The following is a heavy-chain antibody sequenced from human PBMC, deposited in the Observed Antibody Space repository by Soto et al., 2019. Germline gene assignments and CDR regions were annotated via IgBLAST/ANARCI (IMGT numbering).Heavy chain of an antibody. Sequence: GLSLRLSCGTSGVTFHDYAMSWVRQAPGKGLEWVSTISGSDGKTFYADSVKGLFSISRDTSKNMLYLQMNNLRDDDKAVYYCVRWSYLDYWGQGTRVTVSS. CDR3: VRWSYLDY. J-gene: IGHJ4*02. CDR2: ISGSDGKT. CDR1: GVTFHDYA. V-gene: IGHV3-23*01. D-gene: IGHD3-3*01.